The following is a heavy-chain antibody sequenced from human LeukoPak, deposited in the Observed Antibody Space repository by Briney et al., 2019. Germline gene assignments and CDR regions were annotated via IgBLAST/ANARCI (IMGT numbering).Heavy chain of an antibody. CDR1: SRSISNYY. D-gene: IGHD5-12*01. CDR3: ARQTWLLDY. V-gene: IGHV4-59*08. CDR2: IYYSGST. Sequence: SETLSLTCTVSSRSISNYYWSWIRQPPGRGLEWIGHIYYSGSTNYNPSLKSRVTISVDTSKNQFTLKLSSVTAADTAVYYCARQTWLLDYWGQGTLVTVSS. J-gene: IGHJ4*02.